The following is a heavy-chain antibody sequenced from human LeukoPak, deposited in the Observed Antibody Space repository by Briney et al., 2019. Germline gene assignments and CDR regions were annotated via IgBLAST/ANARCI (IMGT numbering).Heavy chain of an antibody. J-gene: IGHJ5*02. CDR3: ARDWGQSQNWFDP. V-gene: IGHV1-46*01. D-gene: IGHD3-16*01. CDR1: GYTFTGYY. Sequence: ASVKVSCEASGYTFTGYYMHWVRQAPGQGLEWMGIINPSGGSTSYAQKFQGRVTMTRDMSTSTVYMELSSLRSEDTAVYYCARDWGQSQNWFDPWGQGTLVTVSS. CDR2: INPSGGST.